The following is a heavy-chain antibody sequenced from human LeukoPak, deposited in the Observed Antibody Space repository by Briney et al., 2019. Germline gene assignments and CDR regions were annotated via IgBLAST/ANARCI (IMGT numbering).Heavy chain of an antibody. CDR2: IIPILGIS. V-gene: IGHV1-69*02. CDR1: GGTFSSYT. CDR3: ERGQWSGRKPSGMAV. Sequence: GASVKVSCKASGGTFSSYTISWVRQAPGQGLEWMGRIIPILGISNYAQKFQGRVTITADKSTSTAYMELSSLRSEDTAVYYCERGQWSGRKPSGMAVWGQGSTVTVSS. J-gene: IGHJ6*02. D-gene: IGHD3-3*01.